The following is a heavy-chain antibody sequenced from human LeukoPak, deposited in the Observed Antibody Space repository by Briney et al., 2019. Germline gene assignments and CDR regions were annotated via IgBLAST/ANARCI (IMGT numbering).Heavy chain of an antibody. CDR1: GGSISSYY. J-gene: IGHJ5*02. D-gene: IGHD6-19*01. CDR2: IYSTGST. V-gene: IGHV4-4*07. CDR3: ARSGIAVAENWFDP. Sequence: SETLSLTCTVSGGSISSYYWSWIRQPAGEGLEWIGHIYSTGSTNYSPSLKSRVTISVDTSKNQFSLKLSSVTAADTAVYYCARSGIAVAENWFDPWGQGTLVTVSS.